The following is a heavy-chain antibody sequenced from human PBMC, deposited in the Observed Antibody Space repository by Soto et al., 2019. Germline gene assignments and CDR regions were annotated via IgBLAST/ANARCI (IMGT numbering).Heavy chain of an antibody. V-gene: IGHV1-18*01. Sequence: QVQLVQSGAEVKKPGASVKGSCKASGYTFTSFGISWVRQAPGQGLEWMGWISAYNGNTNYAENLQGRVTMTTDPSTSTAYMELRSLRSDDTAVYYCARDHRGGTDAFDIWGQGTMVTVSS. CDR2: ISAYNGNT. J-gene: IGHJ3*02. D-gene: IGHD2-15*01. CDR1: GYTFTSFG. CDR3: ARDHRGGTDAFDI.